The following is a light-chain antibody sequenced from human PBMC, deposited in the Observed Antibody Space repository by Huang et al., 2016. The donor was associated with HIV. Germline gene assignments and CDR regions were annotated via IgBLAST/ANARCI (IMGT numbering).Light chain of an antibody. V-gene: IGKV3-11*01. CDR2: DAS. CDR1: QSISNS. Sequence: EIVLTQSPATLSLSPGERATLSCRASQSISNSLAWYQQKPGQAPRLLIYDASNRATGIPARFSGSGSGTDFTLTISSLEPDDFVVYYCQQRDDWPLTFGGGTRMDIK. J-gene: IGKJ4*01. CDR3: QQRDDWPLT.